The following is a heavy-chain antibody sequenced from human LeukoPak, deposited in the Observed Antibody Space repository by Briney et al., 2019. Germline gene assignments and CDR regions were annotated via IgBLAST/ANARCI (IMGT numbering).Heavy chain of an antibody. V-gene: IGHV4-34*01. CDR2: INHSGST. Sequence: SETLSLTCAVYGGSFSGYYCSWIRQPPGKGLEWIGEINHSGSTNFNPCLKSRVTISLDTSKNQFSLKLSSVTAADTAVYYCARSGVGFGGPAFDYWGQGTLVTVSS. CDR3: ARSGVGFGGPAFDY. CDR1: GGSFSGYY. D-gene: IGHD3-10*01. J-gene: IGHJ4*02.